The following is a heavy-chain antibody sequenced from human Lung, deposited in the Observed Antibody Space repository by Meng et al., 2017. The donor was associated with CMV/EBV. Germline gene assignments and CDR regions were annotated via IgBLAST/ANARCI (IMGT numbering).Heavy chain of an antibody. CDR1: GFSLSTSGGG. CDR2: IYFNGDR. V-gene: IGHV2-5*01. Sequence: SGPTLVKPTQTLTLTCAFAGFSLSTSGGGVAWIRQPPGKSLEWLAVIYFNGDRRYSPSLKTRLTIIKDASKNEVVLTLTNVDPMDTATYFCGHRQNSYDSHGLDVWGQGTXVTVYS. J-gene: IGHJ6*02. D-gene: IGHD3-16*01. CDR3: GHRQNSYDSHGLDV.